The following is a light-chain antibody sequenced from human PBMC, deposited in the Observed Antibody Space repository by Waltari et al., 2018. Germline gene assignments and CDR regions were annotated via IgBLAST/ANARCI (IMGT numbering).Light chain of an antibody. CDR1: ETIYNF. CDR2: GIS. Sequence: IVMTQSPGTLSVSPGQRASLSCRASETIYNFLAWYQQKPGQSPRLLIHGISTRAAGVPAMFTGSGSGADFTLTIDSLQSDDFALYFCQQYFNWPLTFGQGTKVEI. V-gene: IGKV3-15*01. J-gene: IGKJ1*01. CDR3: QQYFNWPLT.